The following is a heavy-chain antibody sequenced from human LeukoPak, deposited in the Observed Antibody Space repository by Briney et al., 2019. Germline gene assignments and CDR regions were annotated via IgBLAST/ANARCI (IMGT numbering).Heavy chain of an antibody. CDR3: AKATRATATVSSDF. CDR2: ISGSGTST. J-gene: IGHJ4*02. V-gene: IGHV3-23*01. D-gene: IGHD5-18*01. CDR1: GFIFSTYA. Sequence: GGSLRLSCAASGFIFSTYAMNWVRQAPGKGLEWVSAISGSGTSTYCADSVKGRFTISRDNSKNTLYLQMNSLRAEDTGVYHCAKATRATATVSSDFWGQGTLVTVSS.